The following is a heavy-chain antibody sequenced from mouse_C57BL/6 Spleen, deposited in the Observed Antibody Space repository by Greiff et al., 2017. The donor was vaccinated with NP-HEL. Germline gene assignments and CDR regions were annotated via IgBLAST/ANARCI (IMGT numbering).Heavy chain of an antibody. D-gene: IGHD1-1*01. J-gene: IGHJ4*01. CDR2: IYPGSGST. CDR1: GYTFTSYW. V-gene: IGHV1-55*01. CDR3: TTGPSIRNYAMDY. Sequence: QVQLQQPGAELVKPGASVKMSCKASGYTFTSYWITWVKQRPGQGLEWIGDIYPGSGSTNYNEKFKSKATLTADTASNTAYLQLSSLTSEDTAVYYCTTGPSIRNYAMDYWGQGTSVTVSS.